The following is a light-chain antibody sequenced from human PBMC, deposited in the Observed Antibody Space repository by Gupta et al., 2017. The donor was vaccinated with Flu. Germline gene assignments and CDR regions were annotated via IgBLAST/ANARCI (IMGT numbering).Light chain of an antibody. CDR3: QQYKSYPYN. J-gene: IGKJ2*01. V-gene: IGKV1-5*03. Sequence: DIQMTQSPSTLSASVGDRVTITCRASQSISSWLVWYQQKPGKAPKILISKGSDLESGFPSRFSGSGSGTEFTLTIDSLQPDDFATYYCQQYKSYPYNFGQGTKLEIK. CDR1: QSISSW. CDR2: KGS.